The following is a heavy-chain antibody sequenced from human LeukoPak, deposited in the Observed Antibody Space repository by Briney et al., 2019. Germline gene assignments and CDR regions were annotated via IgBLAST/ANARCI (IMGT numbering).Heavy chain of an antibody. Sequence: SETLSLTCAVSGGSISSSNWWSWVRQPPGKGLEWIGESYHSGSTNYNPSLKSRVTISVDKSKNQFSLKLSSVTAADTAVYYCARDRITMVRGARSTGGGWFDPWGQGTLVTVSS. CDR2: SYHSGST. J-gene: IGHJ5*02. D-gene: IGHD3-10*01. V-gene: IGHV4-4*02. CDR3: ARDRITMVRGARSTGGGWFDP. CDR1: GGSISSSNW.